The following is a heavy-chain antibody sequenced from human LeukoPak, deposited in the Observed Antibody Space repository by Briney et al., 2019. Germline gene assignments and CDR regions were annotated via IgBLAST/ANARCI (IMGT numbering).Heavy chain of an antibody. Sequence: ASVKVSCKASGYPFTGYYIHWVRQAPGQGLEWMGWINPNSGGTNYAQNFQGRVTMTGDTSISTAYMELSSPRSDDTALYYCARSGSIPSSATFDSWGQGTLVTVSS. CDR2: INPNSGGT. D-gene: IGHD6-6*01. CDR3: ARSGSIPSSATFDS. V-gene: IGHV1-2*02. J-gene: IGHJ4*02. CDR1: GYPFTGYY.